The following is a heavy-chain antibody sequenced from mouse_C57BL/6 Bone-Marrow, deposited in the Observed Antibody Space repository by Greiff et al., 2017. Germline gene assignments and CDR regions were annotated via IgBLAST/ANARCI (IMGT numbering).Heavy chain of an antibody. CDR2: LYPRDGST. CDR3: ARVEFDGSSGDWYFDV. D-gene: IGHD1-1*01. CDR1: GYTFTSYD. V-gene: IGHV1-85*01. Sequence: VQLQQSGPELVKPGASVKLSCKASGYTFTSYDINWVQQRPGQGLEWIGWLYPRDGSTKYNEKFKGKATLTVDTSSSTAYMELHSLTSEDSAVYFCARVEFDGSSGDWYFDVWGTGTTVTVSS. J-gene: IGHJ1*03.